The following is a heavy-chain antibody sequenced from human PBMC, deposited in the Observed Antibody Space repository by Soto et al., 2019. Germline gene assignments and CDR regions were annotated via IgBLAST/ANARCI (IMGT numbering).Heavy chain of an antibody. CDR2: IWYDGSNK. CDR1: GFTFSSYG. Sequence: GGSLRLSCAASGFTFSSYGMHWVRQAPGKGLEWVAVIWYDGSNKCYADSVKGRFTISRDNSKNTLYLQMNSLRAEDTAVYYCARDGYGDYELYFQHWGQGTLVTVSS. J-gene: IGHJ1*01. V-gene: IGHV3-33*01. D-gene: IGHD4-17*01. CDR3: ARDGYGDYELYFQH.